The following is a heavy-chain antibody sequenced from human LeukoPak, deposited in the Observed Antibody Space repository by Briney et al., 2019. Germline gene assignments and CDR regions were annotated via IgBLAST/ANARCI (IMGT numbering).Heavy chain of an antibody. CDR1: GYGFTSYW. V-gene: IGHV5-10-1*01. D-gene: IGHD6-13*01. CDR3: ARHEGYSSSARVY. J-gene: IGHJ4*02. CDR2: IDPSDAYT. Sequence: GASLQISCKGSGYGFTSYWISWVRQMPGKGLEWMGRIDPSDAYTNYCPSFQGHVTISSDKSIKTAYLQWSSLKASDTALYYCARHEGYSSSARVYWGQGTLVTVSS.